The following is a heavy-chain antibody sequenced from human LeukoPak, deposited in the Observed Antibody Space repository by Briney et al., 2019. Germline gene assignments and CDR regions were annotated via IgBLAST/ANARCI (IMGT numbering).Heavy chain of an antibody. CDR2: INSDGSTT. D-gene: IGHD4-23*01. V-gene: IGHV3-74*01. CDR3: AREYHGGNPG. CDR1: GFTFSSYW. Sequence: GGSLRLSCAASGFTFSSYWMHWVRQAPGKGLVWVSRINSDGSTTSYADSVKGRFTISRDNAKSTLYLQMSSLRAEDTAVYYCAREYHGGNPGWGQGTLVTVSS. J-gene: IGHJ4*02.